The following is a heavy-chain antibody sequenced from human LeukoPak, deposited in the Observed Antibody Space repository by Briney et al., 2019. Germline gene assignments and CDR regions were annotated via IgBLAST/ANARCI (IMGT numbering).Heavy chain of an antibody. D-gene: IGHD3-10*01. CDR3: AKNPLLYYYGSGDAFDI. Sequence: PGGSLRLSCAASGFTFSSYAMSWVRQAPGKGLEWVSAISGSGGSTYYADSVKGRFTISRDNSENTLYLQMNSLRAEDTAVYYCAKNPLLYYYGSGDAFDIWGQETMVTVSS. CDR2: ISGSGGST. J-gene: IGHJ3*02. CDR1: GFTFSSYA. V-gene: IGHV3-23*01.